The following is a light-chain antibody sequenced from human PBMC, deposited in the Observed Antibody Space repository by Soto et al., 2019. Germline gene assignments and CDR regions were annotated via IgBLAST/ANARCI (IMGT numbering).Light chain of an antibody. CDR2: DAS. CDR1: QSISSW. J-gene: IGKJ1*01. CDR3: QQYNNWPRT. V-gene: IGKV1-5*01. Sequence: DIKMSMSLSTLSANVGDRVTITCRASQSISSWLAWYQQKPGKAPKLLIYDASSLESGVPSRFSGSGSGTEFTLTISSLQSEDYAVYYCQQYNNWPRTFGQ.